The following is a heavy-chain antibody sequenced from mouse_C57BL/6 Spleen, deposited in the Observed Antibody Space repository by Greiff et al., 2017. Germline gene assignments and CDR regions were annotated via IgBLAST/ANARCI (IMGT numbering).Heavy chain of an antibody. Sequence: QVQLQQSGAELAKPGASVKLSCKASGYTFTSYWMHWVNQRPGQGLEWIGYINPSRGYTKYNPKFKDKATLTADKSSSTAYMQLSSLTYEDSAVYYWAKGAGSSHFDYWGQGTTLTVSS. CDR1: GYTFTSYW. CDR3: AKGAGSSHFDY. CDR2: INPSRGYT. V-gene: IGHV1-7*01. D-gene: IGHD1-1*01. J-gene: IGHJ2*01.